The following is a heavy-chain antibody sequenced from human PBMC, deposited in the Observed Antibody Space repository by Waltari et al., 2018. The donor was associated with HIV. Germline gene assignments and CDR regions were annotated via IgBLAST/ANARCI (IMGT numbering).Heavy chain of an antibody. J-gene: IGHJ4*02. D-gene: IGHD3-3*01. CDR2: INHSGST. Sequence: QVQLQQWGAGLLKPSETLSLTCAVYGGSFSGYYWSWIRQPPGKGLEWIGEINHSGSTNYNPSLKSRVTRSVDTSKTQFSLKLSSVTAADTSVYYCARGQYYDFWSGYYYDYWGQGTLVTVSS. CDR3: ARGQYYDFWSGYYYDY. V-gene: IGHV4-34*01. CDR1: GGSFSGYY.